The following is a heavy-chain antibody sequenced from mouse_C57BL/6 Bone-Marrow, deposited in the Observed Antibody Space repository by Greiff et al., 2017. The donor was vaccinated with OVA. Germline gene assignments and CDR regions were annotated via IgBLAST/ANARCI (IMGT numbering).Heavy chain of an antibody. D-gene: IGHD1-1*01. J-gene: IGHJ2*01. CDR3: ARSIYYGLDY. V-gene: IGHV1-72*01. CDR1: GYTFTSYW. CDR2: IDPNSGGT. Sequence: QVQLKQPGAELVKPGASVKLSCKASGYTFTSYWMHWVKQRPGRGLEWIGRIDPNSGGTKYNEKFKSKATLTVDKPSSTAYMQLSSLTSEDSAVCYCARSIYYGLDYWGQGTTLTVSS.